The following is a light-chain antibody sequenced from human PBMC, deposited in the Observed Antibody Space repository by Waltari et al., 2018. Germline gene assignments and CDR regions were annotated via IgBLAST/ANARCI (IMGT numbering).Light chain of an antibody. CDR2: GAS. CDR1: QSVDGD. CDR3: QQYNDWPLYT. V-gene: IGKV3-15*01. J-gene: IGKJ2*01. Sequence: IVLTQSPATLSVSPGERATLSGRASQSVDGDLTWYQQEPGQAPRLLIYGASTWVTSRPARFSGSGSETEFTLTISSVQSEDFAVYYCQQYNDWPLYTFGQGTKLEIK.